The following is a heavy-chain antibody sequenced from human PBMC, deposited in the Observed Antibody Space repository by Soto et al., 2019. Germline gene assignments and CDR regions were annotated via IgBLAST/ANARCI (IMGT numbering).Heavy chain of an antibody. Sequence: VGRLRLACAASGFPLMRYSVNGVRSAPGKGLEWVSSISSSSSYIYYADSVKGRFTISRDNAKNSLYLQMNSLRAEDTAVYYCARATDIVVAVAGTEYYFDYWGQGTLVTVSS. V-gene: IGHV3-21*01. CDR2: ISSSSSYI. CDR1: GFPLMRYS. J-gene: IGHJ4*02. D-gene: IGHD2-15*01. CDR3: ARATDIVVAVAGTEYYFDY.